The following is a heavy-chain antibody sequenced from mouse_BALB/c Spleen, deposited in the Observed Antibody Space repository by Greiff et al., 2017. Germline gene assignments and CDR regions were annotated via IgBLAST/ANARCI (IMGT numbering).Heavy chain of an antibody. CDR3: ARDYGGAMDY. V-gene: IGHV1-80*01. Sequence: VQLQESGAELVRPGSSVKISCKASGYAFSSYWMNWVKQRPGQGLEWIGQIYPGDGDTNYNGKFKGKATLTADKSSSTAYMQLSSLTSEDSAVYFCARDYGGAMDYWGQGTSVTVSS. J-gene: IGHJ4*01. D-gene: IGHD1-1*02. CDR2: IYPGDGDT. CDR1: GYAFSSYW.